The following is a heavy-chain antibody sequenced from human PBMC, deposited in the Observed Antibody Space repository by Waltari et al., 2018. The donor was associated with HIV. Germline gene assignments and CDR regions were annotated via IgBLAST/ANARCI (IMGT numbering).Heavy chain of an antibody. CDR1: GYSFTSYW. CDR3: ARREIVVVTSRGPYGMDV. CDR2: IDPSDSYT. V-gene: IGHV5-10-1*01. D-gene: IGHD3-22*01. Sequence: EVQLVQSGAEVKKPGESLRISCKGSGYSFTSYWTSWVRQMPGKGLEWMGRIDPSDSYTNYSPSFQGHVTISADKSISTAYLQWSSLKASDTAMYYCARREIVVVTSRGPYGMDVWGQGTTVTVSS. J-gene: IGHJ6*02.